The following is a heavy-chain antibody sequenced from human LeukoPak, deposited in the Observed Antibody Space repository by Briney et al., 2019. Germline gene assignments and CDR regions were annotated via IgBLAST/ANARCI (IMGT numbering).Heavy chain of an antibody. CDR1: GFTFSSYA. J-gene: IGHJ6*02. CDR2: ISGSGGST. V-gene: IGHV3-23*01. D-gene: IGHD5-12*01. CDR3: AKDVGMDSGYDYHYYGMDV. Sequence: GGSLRLSCAASGFTFSSYAMSWVRQAPGKGLEWVSAISGSGGSTYYADSVKGRFTISRDNSENTLYLQMNSLRAEDTAVYYCAKDVGMDSGYDYHYYGMDVWGQGTTVTVSS.